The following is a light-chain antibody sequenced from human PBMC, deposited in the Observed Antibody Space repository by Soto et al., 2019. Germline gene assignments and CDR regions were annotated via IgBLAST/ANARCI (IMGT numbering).Light chain of an antibody. J-gene: IGLJ1*01. CDR3: GSWDSSLSAYV. CDR2: DDN. Sequence: QSVMTQPPSVSAAPGQKVTISCSGSSSNIGGNSVSWYQQLPATAPKLLIYDDNKRPSGIPDRFSGAKSGTSATLGITGFQTGDEDDYYCGSWDSSLSAYVFGTGTKLTVL. V-gene: IGLV1-51*01. CDR1: SSNIGGNS.